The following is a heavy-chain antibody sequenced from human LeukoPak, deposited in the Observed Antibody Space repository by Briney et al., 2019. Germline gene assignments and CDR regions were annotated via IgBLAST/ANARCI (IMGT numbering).Heavy chain of an antibody. V-gene: IGHV3-53*04. CDR1: GFTVSSNY. Sequence: PGGSLRLSCEASGFTVSSNYMNWVRQAPGKGLEWVSVLYSGGNTYYTDSVKGRFTISRHISKNTLYLQMNSLRADNTAVYYCARDYGSGLYYGMDVWGLGTTVTVSS. CDR3: ARDYGSGLYYGMDV. J-gene: IGHJ6*02. D-gene: IGHD3-10*01. CDR2: LYSGGNT.